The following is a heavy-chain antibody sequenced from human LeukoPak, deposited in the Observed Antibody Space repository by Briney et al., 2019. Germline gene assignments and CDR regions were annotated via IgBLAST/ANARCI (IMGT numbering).Heavy chain of an antibody. CDR2: IHYTGST. D-gene: IGHD3-10*01. CDR3: ARHFDYDSGGDAFNV. Sequence: SQTLSLTCAVSGGSISSGGYSWSWIRQPPGKELECIGYIHYTGSTNYNPSLKSRVTMSVDTSKIQISLKLSSVTAADTAVYYCARHFDYDSGGDAFNVWGQGTMVTVSS. V-gene: IGHV4-30-4*07. J-gene: IGHJ3*01. CDR1: GGSISSGGYS.